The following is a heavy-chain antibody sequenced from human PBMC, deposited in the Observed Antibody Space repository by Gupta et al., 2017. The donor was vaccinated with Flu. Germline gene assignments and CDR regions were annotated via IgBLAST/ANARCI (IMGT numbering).Heavy chain of an antibody. CDR2: INQDGREK. V-gene: IGHV3-7*01. CDR3: ARAIAAAGGY. CDR1: FTFSGYW. D-gene: IGHD6-13*01. Sequence: FTFSGYWMHWVRQAPGEGLEWVANINQDGREKYYVDSVKGRFTISRDNAKNSLYLQMNSLRAEDTAVYYCARAIAAAGGYWGQGTLVTVSS. J-gene: IGHJ4*02.